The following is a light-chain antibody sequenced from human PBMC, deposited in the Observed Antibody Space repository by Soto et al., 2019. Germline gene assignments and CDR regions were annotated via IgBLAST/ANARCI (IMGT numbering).Light chain of an antibody. CDR1: QSVSSN. Sequence: EIVMTQSPATLSVSPGERATLSCRASQSVSSNFAWYQQNPGQAPRLLIYGASTRATGIPARFSGSGSGTEFTLTISSLQSEDFAVYYCQQYNNLPRTFGQGTKLEIK. CDR2: GAS. V-gene: IGKV3-15*01. J-gene: IGKJ2*01. CDR3: QQYNNLPRT.